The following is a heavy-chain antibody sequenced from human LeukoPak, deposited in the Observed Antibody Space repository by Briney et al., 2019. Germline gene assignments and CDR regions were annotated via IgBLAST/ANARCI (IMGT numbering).Heavy chain of an antibody. CDR2: ISYDGSNK. D-gene: IGHD3-22*01. Sequence: GRSLRLSCAASGFTFSSHGMHWVRQAPGKGLEWVAVISYDGSNKYYADSVKGRFTISRDNSKNTLYLQMNSLRAEDTAVYYCAKPPTRRYYDSSGYPARGAFDIWGQGTMVTVSS. V-gene: IGHV3-30*18. CDR1: GFTFSSHG. J-gene: IGHJ3*02. CDR3: AKPPTRRYYDSSGYPARGAFDI.